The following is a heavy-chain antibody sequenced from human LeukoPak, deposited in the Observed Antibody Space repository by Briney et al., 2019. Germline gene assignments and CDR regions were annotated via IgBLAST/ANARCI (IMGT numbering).Heavy chain of an antibody. D-gene: IGHD6-6*01. CDR1: GFTFSSYS. J-gene: IGHJ6*03. CDR3: ARAGSSSEIYNYYMDV. CDR2: ISSSSSYI. Sequence: GGSLRLSCAASGFTFSSYSMNWVRQAPGKGLEWVSSISSSSSYIYYADSVKGRFTISRDNAKNSLYLQMNSLRAEDTAVYYCARAGSSSEIYNYYMDVWGKGTTVTVSS. V-gene: IGHV3-21*01.